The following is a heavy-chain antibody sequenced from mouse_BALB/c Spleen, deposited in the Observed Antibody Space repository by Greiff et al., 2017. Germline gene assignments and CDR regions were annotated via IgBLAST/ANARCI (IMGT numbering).Heavy chain of an antibody. V-gene: IGHV1-82*01. CDR1: GYAFSSSW. Sequence: QVQLQQSGPELVKPGASVKISCKASGYAFSSSWMNWVKQRPGQGLEWIGRIYPGDGDTNYNEKFKSKATLTVDKSSSTAYMQLSSLTSEDSAVYYCATHYYGSSKPFDYWGQGTTLTVSS. CDR3: ATHYYGSSKPFDY. D-gene: IGHD1-1*01. J-gene: IGHJ2*01. CDR2: IYPGDGDT.